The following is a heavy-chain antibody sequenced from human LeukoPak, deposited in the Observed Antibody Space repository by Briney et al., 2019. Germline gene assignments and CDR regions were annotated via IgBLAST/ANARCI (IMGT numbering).Heavy chain of an antibody. J-gene: IGHJ3*02. CDR1: GYIFTTYW. CDR3: ARLLYYFDSSGYYYAPKAFDI. V-gene: IGHV5-51*01. D-gene: IGHD3-22*01. CDR2: IYPDDSDT. Sequence: GESLKISCKGSGYIFTTYWIGWVRQLPGKGLEWMGIIYPDDSDTRYSPSFQGQVTISADKSINTAYLQWSSLKASDTAMYYCARLLYYFDSSGYYYAPKAFDIWGQGTMVTVSS.